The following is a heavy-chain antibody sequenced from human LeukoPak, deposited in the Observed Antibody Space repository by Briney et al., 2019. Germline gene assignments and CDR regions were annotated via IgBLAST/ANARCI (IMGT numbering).Heavy chain of an antibody. J-gene: IGHJ6*03. CDR1: GYTFTSYD. CDR2: MNPNSGNT. CDR3: AREASYSSSSLGTYYYYMDV. V-gene: IGHV1-8*01. Sequence: ASVKVSCKASGYTFTSYDINWVRQATGQGLEWMGWMNPNSGNTGYEQKFQGRVTMTSNTSISTAYMELSSLRSEDTAVYYCAREASYSSSSLGTYYYYMDVWGKGTTVTVSS. D-gene: IGHD6-6*01.